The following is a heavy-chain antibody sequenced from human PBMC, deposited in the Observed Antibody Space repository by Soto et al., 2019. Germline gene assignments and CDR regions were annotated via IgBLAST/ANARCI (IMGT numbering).Heavy chain of an antibody. CDR3: ARAHLKTRHYDSSGYYPFDY. J-gene: IGHJ4*02. CDR1: GYTFTSYG. V-gene: IGHV1-18*01. CDR2: ISAYNGNT. D-gene: IGHD3-22*01. Sequence: ASVKVSCKASGYTFTSYGISWVRQAPGQGLEWMGWISAYNGNTNYAQKLQGRVTMTTDTSTSTAYMELRSLRSDDTAVYYCARAHLKTRHYDSSGYYPFDYWGQGTLVTVSS.